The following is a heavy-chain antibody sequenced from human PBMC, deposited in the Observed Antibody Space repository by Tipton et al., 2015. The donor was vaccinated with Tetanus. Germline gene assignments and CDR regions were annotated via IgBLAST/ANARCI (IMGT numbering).Heavy chain of an antibody. J-gene: IGHJ5*02. V-gene: IGHV4-34*01. D-gene: IGHD6-19*01. CDR1: GGSFSGYY. CDR3: ARGLGEAGSASWFDP. CDR2: INHSGST. Sequence: TLSLTCAVYGGSFSGYYWSWICQPPGKGLEWIGEINHSGSTNYNPSLKSRVTISVETSKNQFSLKLSSVTAADTAVYYCARGLGEAGSASWFDPWGQGTLVTVSS.